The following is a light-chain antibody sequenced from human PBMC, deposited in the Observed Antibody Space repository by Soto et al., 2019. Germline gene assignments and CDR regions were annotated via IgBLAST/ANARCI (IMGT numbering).Light chain of an antibody. CDR3: QQYYTTPWT. J-gene: IGKJ1*01. Sequence: DIVMTQSPDSLAVSLGERATLTCKSSQSVLYSFNNKNYLGWYQQKSGQPPKLLVYWASTRESGVPDRFSGSGSGTEFTLTISSLQAEDVAVYYCQQYYTTPWTFGQGTKVEIK. CDR2: WAS. V-gene: IGKV4-1*01. CDR1: QSVLYSFNNKNY.